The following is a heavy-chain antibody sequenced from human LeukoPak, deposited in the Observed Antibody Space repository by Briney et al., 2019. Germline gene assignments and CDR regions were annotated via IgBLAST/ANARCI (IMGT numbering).Heavy chain of an antibody. CDR3: ASRRDGYNLDAFDI. J-gene: IGHJ3*02. CDR1: GGSISSYY. Sequence: SETLSLTCTVSGGSISSYYWSWIRQPPGKGLEWIGYIYYSGSTNYNPSLKSRVTISVDTSKNQFSLKLSSVTAADTAVYYCASRRDGYNLDAFDIWGQGTMVTVSS. CDR2: IYYSGST. D-gene: IGHD5-24*01. V-gene: IGHV4-59*08.